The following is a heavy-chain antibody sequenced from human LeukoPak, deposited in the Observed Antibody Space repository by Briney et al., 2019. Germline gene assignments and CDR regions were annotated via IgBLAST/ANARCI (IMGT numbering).Heavy chain of an antibody. CDR3: ARPPRAAAGTYYYYYYMDV. J-gene: IGHJ6*03. CDR1: GFSFSIYA. V-gene: IGHV3-30-3*01. D-gene: IGHD6-13*01. CDR2: ISYDGSNK. Sequence: GGSLRLSCAASGFSFSIYAMSWVRQAPGKGLVWVAVISYDGSNKNYADSVKGRFTISRDNSKNTLYLQMNSLRAEDTAVYYCARPPRAAAGTYYYYYYMDVWGKGTTVTVSS.